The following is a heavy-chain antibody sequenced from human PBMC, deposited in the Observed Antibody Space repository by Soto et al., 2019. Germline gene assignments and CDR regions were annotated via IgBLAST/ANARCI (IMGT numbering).Heavy chain of an antibody. CDR2: IIPIFGTA. CDR3: AREREYSYGFPFDY. Sequence: GASVKVSCKASGGTFSGYAISWVRQAPGQGLELMGGIIPIFGTANYAQKFQGRVTITADDSTSTAYMGLSSLRSEDTAVYYCAREREYSYGFPFDYWGQGTLVTVSS. V-gene: IGHV1-69*13. D-gene: IGHD5-18*01. J-gene: IGHJ4*02. CDR1: GGTFSGYA.